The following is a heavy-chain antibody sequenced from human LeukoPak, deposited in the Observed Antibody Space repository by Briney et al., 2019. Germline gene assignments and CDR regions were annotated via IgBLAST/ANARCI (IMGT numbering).Heavy chain of an antibody. CDR3: ARIGTTAEDY. J-gene: IGHJ4*02. D-gene: IGHD1-7*01. Sequence: PGGSLRLSCAASGFTFSNYEMNWVRQAPGKGLEWVSYISNSGSTIYYADSVKGRFTISRDNAKNSLFPQMNSLRGEDTAVYYCARIGTTAEDYWGQGTLVTVSS. V-gene: IGHV3-48*03. CDR1: GFTFSNYE. CDR2: ISNSGSTI.